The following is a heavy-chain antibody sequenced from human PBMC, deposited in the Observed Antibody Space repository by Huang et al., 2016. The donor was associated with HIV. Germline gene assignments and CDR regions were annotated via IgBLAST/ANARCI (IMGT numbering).Heavy chain of an antibody. V-gene: IGHV1-24*01. CDR3: ATHSGGDSYAPDY. Sequence: QVQLVPSGAEVRKPGASVKVSCKVSGYILTELAMHWVRQSPGKGLEWMGGADPEEGETMYAEKLQGRVTMTEDTATDTAYLERSGLTSDDTAVYYCATHSGGDSYAPDYWGQGTLVTVSS. D-gene: IGHD2-21*02. CDR1: GYILTELA. J-gene: IGHJ4*02. CDR2: ADPEEGET.